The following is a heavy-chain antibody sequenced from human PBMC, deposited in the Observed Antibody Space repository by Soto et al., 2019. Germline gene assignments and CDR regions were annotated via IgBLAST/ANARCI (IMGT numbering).Heavy chain of an antibody. CDR2: ISYDGSNK. V-gene: IGHV3-30*03. CDR1: GFTFSSYG. J-gene: IGHJ4*02. D-gene: IGHD3-22*01. CDR3: ATEALLHRGIY. Sequence: GGSLRLSCAASGFTFSSYGMHWVRQAPGKGLEWVAVISYDGSNKYYADSVKGRFTISRDNSKNTLYLQMNSLRAEDTAVYYCATEALLHRGIYWGQGTLVTVSS.